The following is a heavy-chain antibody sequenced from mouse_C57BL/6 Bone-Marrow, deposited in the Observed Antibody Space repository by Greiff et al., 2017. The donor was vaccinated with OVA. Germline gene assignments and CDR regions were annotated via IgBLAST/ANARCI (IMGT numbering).Heavy chain of an antibody. V-gene: IGHV1-64*01. CDR1: GYTFTSYW. CDR2: IHPNSGST. Sequence: VQLQQPGAELVKPGASVKLSCKASGYTFTSYWMHWVKQRPGQGLEWIGMIHPNSGSTNYNEKFKSKAKLTVDKSSSTAYMQLSSLTSEDSAVYYCASLWSSYRYFDVWGTGTTVTVSS. D-gene: IGHD6-5*01. CDR3: ASLWSSYRYFDV. J-gene: IGHJ1*03.